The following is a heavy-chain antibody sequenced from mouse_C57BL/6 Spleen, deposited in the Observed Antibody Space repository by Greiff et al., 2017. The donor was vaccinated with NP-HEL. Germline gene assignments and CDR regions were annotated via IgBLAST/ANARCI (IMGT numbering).Heavy chain of an antibody. D-gene: IGHD4-1*02. CDR1: GYAFSSSW. CDR3: VSPNWDWYFDV. Sequence: VMLVESGPELVKPGASVKISCKASGYAFSSSWMNWVKQRPGKGLEWIGRIYPGDGDTNYNGKFKGKATLTADKSSSTAYMQLSSLTSEDSAVYFCVSPNWDWYFDVWGTGTTVTVSS. J-gene: IGHJ1*03. V-gene: IGHV1-82*01. CDR2: IYPGDGDT.